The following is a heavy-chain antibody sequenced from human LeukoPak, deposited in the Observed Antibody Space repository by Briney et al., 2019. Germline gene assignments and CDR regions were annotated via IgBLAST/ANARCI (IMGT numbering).Heavy chain of an antibody. CDR1: GYTFTSYY. CDR2: INPSGGST. D-gene: IGHD3-9*01. V-gene: IGHV1-46*03. Sequence: ASVKVSFKASGYTFTSYYMHWVRQAPGQGLEWMGIINPSGGSTSYAQKFQGRVTMTRDTSTSTVYMELSSLRSEDTAVYYCARRDKYDILTGYYGGPLDYWGQGTLVTVSS. J-gene: IGHJ4*02. CDR3: ARRDKYDILTGYYGGPLDY.